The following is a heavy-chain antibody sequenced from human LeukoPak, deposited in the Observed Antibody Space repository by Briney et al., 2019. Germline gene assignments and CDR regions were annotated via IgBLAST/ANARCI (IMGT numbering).Heavy chain of an antibody. CDR3: STDGYTDY. CDR2: IKSKADCGTT. Sequence: GGSLRLSCAASGFTFSNAWMSWVRQAPGKGLEWVGRIKSKADCGTTDYAAPVKGRFTISRDDSKNTLYLQMNSLKTEDTAVYYCSTDGYTDYWGQGTLVTVS. D-gene: IGHD5-24*01. J-gene: IGHJ4*02. CDR1: GFTFSNAW. V-gene: IGHV3-15*01.